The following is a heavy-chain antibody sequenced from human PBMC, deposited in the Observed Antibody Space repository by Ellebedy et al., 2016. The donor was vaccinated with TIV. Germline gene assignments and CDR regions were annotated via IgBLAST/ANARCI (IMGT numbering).Heavy chain of an antibody. D-gene: IGHD2-21*02. V-gene: IGHV3-23*01. J-gene: IGHJ4*02. CDR3: ARDQLRSGGDCYSAPRYYFDY. Sequence: PGGSLRLSCVASGLTFSNHAMSWVRQAPGKGLEWVSGISGSGGSTNYADPVKGRFPVSRDNSQNTLYLQMNSLRAEDTAVYYCARDQLRSGGDCYSAPRYYFDYWGQGTLVTVSS. CDR1: GLTFSNHA. CDR2: ISGSGGST.